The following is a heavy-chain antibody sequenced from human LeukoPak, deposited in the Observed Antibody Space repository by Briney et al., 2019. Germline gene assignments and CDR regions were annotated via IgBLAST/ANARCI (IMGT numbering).Heavy chain of an antibody. CDR3: ARGLSPRINMVRGVRPPFRGVFDY. V-gene: IGHV4-4*07. CDR2: VQGSGDI. D-gene: IGHD3-10*01. Sequence: SEALSLTCSVSGGSISTYYWSWIRQPAGKGLEWIGRVQGSGDINNDPSLQSRVTMSVDTSKNQISLRLRFVTAADTAVYYCARGLSPRINMVRGVRPPFRGVFDYWGQGTLVTVSS. J-gene: IGHJ4*02. CDR1: GGSISTYY.